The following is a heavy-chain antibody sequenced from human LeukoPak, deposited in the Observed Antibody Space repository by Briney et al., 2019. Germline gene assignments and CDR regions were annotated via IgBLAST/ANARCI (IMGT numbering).Heavy chain of an antibody. CDR2: INHSGST. CDR1: GGSISSYY. CDR3: ARVKGGYYDSSGLFDY. Sequence: SETLSLTCTVSGGSISSYYWSWIRQPPGKGLEWIGEINHSGSTNYNPSLKSRVTISVDTSKNQFSLKLSSVTAADTAVYYCARVKGGYYDSSGLFDYWGQGTLVTVSS. V-gene: IGHV4-34*01. J-gene: IGHJ4*02. D-gene: IGHD3-22*01.